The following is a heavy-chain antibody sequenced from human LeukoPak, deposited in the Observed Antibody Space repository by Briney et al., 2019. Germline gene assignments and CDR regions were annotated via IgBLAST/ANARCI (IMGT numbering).Heavy chain of an antibody. Sequence: GGSLRLSCTASGFTFGDYAMSWFRQAPGKGLEWVGFIRSKAYGGTTEYAASVKGRFTISRDDSKSIAYLQMNSLKTEDTAVYYCTRDPWDYGEGDNNFDYWGQGTLVTVSS. CDR3: TRDPWDYGEGDNNFDY. J-gene: IGHJ4*02. CDR1: GFTFGDYA. V-gene: IGHV3-49*03. D-gene: IGHD4-17*01. CDR2: IRSKAYGGTT.